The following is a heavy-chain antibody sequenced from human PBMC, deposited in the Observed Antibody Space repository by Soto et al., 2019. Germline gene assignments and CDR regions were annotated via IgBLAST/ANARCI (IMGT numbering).Heavy chain of an antibody. CDR3: ARGSVWDIVATKTYDY. J-gene: IGHJ4*02. Sequence: GGSLRLSCAASGFTFSSYSMNWVRQAPGKGLEWVSSISSSSSYIYYADSVKGRFTISRDNAKNSLYLQMNSLRAEDTAVYYCARGSVWDIVATKTYDYWGQGTLGTAPQ. CDR2: ISSSSSYI. CDR1: GFTFSSYS. D-gene: IGHD5-12*01. V-gene: IGHV3-21*01.